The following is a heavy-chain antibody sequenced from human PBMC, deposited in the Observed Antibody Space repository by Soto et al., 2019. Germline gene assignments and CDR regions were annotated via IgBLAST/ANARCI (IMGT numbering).Heavy chain of an antibody. V-gene: IGHV4-4*07. Sequence: SETLSVTCTVSVASISIYFWTWIRQPAGKGLDWIGRISTSGTTNYNPSLKSRVTMSVDTSKNHFSLNLSSVTAADTAVYYCAREAGPDRWFDPWGQGTMVTVSS. D-gene: IGHD6-19*01. CDR3: AREAGPDRWFDP. CDR1: VASISIYF. J-gene: IGHJ5*02. CDR2: ISTSGTT.